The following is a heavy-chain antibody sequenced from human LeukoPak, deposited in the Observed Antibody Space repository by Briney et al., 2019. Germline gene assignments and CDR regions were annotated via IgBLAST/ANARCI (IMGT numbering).Heavy chain of an antibody. Sequence: SETLSLTCTVSGGSISSSSCYWGWIRQPPGKGLEWIGSIYYSGSTYYNPSLKSRVTISVDTSKNQFSLKLSSVTAADTAVYYCARQGDGYEVDYWGQGTLVTVSS. J-gene: IGHJ4*02. CDR1: GGSISSSSCY. D-gene: IGHD5-24*01. V-gene: IGHV4-39*01. CDR2: IYYSGST. CDR3: ARQGDGYEVDY.